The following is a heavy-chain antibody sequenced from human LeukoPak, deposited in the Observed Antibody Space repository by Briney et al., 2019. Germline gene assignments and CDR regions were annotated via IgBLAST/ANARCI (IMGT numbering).Heavy chain of an antibody. CDR2: IKQDGSER. Sequence: PGGSLRLSCAASGFTFSSYWMSWVRQAPGKGLEWVANIKQDGSERYYVDSVKGRFTISRDNAKNSLYLQMNSLRVEDTAVYYCARDIRRIAAALAFDIWGQGTMVTVSS. V-gene: IGHV3-7*01. D-gene: IGHD6-13*01. J-gene: IGHJ3*02. CDR1: GFTFSSYW. CDR3: ARDIRRIAAALAFDI.